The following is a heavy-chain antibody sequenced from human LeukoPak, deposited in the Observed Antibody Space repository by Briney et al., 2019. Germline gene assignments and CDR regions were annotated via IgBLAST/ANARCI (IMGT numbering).Heavy chain of an antibody. CDR3: AKTGNPATGDF. J-gene: IGHJ4*02. Sequence: GGSLRLSCAASGFTFSSYSMNWVRQAPGKGPEWVSSISSSSSYIYYADSVKGRFTISRDNAKNSLYLQMNSLRAEDSAVYYCAKTGNPATGDFWGQGTLVTASS. CDR1: GFTFSSYS. D-gene: IGHD1-1*01. V-gene: IGHV3-21*04. CDR2: ISSSSSYI.